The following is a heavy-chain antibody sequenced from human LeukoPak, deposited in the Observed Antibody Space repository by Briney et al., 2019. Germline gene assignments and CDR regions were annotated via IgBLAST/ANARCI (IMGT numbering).Heavy chain of an antibody. CDR3: AREVGTLDY. J-gene: IGHJ4*02. V-gene: IGHV3-48*04. CDR2: ISSTGGTI. CDR1: GFTFSSNS. Sequence: GGSLRLSCAASGFTFSSNSMNWVRQAPGKGLEWVSYISSTGGTIYYADSMKGRFTISRDNAKNSLYLQMNSLRAEDTAVYYCAREVGTLDYWGQGTLVTVSS. D-gene: IGHD1-26*01.